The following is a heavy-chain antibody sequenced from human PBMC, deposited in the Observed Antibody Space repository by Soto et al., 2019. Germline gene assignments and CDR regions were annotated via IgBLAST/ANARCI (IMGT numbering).Heavy chain of an antibody. CDR2: INHSGST. V-gene: IGHV4-34*01. CDR1: GGSFSGYY. CDR3: ARGRLELLWFGESQRWFDP. J-gene: IGHJ5*02. D-gene: IGHD3-10*01. Sequence: PSETLSLTCAVYGGSFSGYYWSWIRQPPGKGLEWIGEINHSGSTNYNPSLKSRVTISVDTSKNQFSLKLSSVTAADTAVYYCARGRLELLWFGESQRWFDPWGQGTLVTVSS.